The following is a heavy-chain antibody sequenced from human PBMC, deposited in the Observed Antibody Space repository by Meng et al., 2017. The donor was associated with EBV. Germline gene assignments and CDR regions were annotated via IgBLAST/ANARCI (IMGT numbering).Heavy chain of an antibody. CDR2: IIPIFGTA. CDR1: GGTFSSYA. V-gene: IGHV1-69*01. Sequence: QVQAGESGDEVKKPGPQVQGSCKASGGTFSSYAISWVRQAPGQGLECMGGIIPIFGTANYAQKFQGRVTITADESTSTAYMELSSLRSEDTAVYYCARGYRGSSWYLGYWGQGTLVTVSS. CDR3: ARGYRGSSWYLGY. J-gene: IGHJ4*02. D-gene: IGHD6-13*01.